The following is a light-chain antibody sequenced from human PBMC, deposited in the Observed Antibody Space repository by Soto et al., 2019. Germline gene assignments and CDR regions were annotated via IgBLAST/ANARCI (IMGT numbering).Light chain of an antibody. CDR2: GAS. CDR3: QQYGTLIT. CDR1: QSVANSY. Sequence: EIVLTQSPGTQSLSPGERATLSCRASQSVANSYLAWYQQKPGQAPRLLIYGASSRATGIPDRFSGSGSGTDFTITISRLESKDFAVYYCQQYGTLITFGQGTRLEIK. J-gene: IGKJ5*01. V-gene: IGKV3-20*01.